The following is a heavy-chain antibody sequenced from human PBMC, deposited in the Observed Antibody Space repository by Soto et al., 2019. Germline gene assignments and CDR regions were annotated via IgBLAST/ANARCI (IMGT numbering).Heavy chain of an antibody. J-gene: IGHJ5*02. CDR2: IRYTGST. V-gene: IGHV4-59*01. Sequence: PSETLSLTCTVSGGSMSRYYWTWIRQPPGKGLEWIGNIRYTGSTNYNPSLKSRVTILLGTSTSQFSLKVSSVTAADTAVYYCARDLTISSTDGPLDPWGHGTLVTVSS. D-gene: IGHD1-1*01. CDR1: GGSMSRYY. CDR3: ARDLTISSTDGPLDP.